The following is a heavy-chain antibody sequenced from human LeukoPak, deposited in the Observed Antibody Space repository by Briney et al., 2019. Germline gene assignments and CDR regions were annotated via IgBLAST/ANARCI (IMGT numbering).Heavy chain of an antibody. CDR3: ARGMLSSAGYHWYYYMDV. D-gene: IGHD3-3*01. Sequence: PGGSLRLSCVASGFTSGNYWMHWVRQAPGKGPGWVSRIDDDGTDTHYAVSVKGRFTISRDNAKNTLYLQMNSLRGEDTAVYYCARGMLSSAGYHWYYYMDVWGKGAMVTVSS. J-gene: IGHJ6*03. CDR2: IDDDGTDT. V-gene: IGHV3-74*01. CDR1: GFTSGNYW.